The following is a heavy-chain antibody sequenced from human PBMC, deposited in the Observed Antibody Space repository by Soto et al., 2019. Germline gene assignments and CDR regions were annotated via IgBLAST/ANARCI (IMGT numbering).Heavy chain of an antibody. D-gene: IGHD3-16*02. CDR3: ARGLYLYYYYGMDV. CDR1: GGSFSGYY. Sequence: SETLSLTCAVYGGSFSGYYWSWIRQPPGKGLEWIGEINHSGGTNYNPSLKSRVTISVDTSKNQFSLKLSSVTAAGTAVYYCARGLYLYYYYGMDVWGQGTTVTVSS. CDR2: INHSGGT. V-gene: IGHV4-34*01. J-gene: IGHJ6*02.